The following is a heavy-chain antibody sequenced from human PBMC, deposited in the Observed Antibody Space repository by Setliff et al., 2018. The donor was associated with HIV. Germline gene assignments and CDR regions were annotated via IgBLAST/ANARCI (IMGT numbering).Heavy chain of an antibody. CDR1: GYSFTSYG. CDR2: IYPGDSDT. Sequence: GESLKISCKGSGYSFTSYGIGWVRQMPGKGLEWMGIIYPGDSDTRYSPSFRGQVTISADKSINTAYLQWSSLKASDTAMYYCARVDMGYYYDSSGYSHFDHWGQGTLVTVSS. V-gene: IGHV5-51*01. D-gene: IGHD3-22*01. CDR3: ARVDMGYYYDSSGYSHFDH. J-gene: IGHJ4*02.